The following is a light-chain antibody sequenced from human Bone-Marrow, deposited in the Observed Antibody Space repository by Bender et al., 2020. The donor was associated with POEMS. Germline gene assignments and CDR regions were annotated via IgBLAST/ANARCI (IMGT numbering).Light chain of an antibody. CDR1: SSDVGAYNH. CDR2: DVT. Sequence: QSALTQPASVSGSPGQSVTISCTGSSSDVGAYNHVSWYQQHPGKVPQLLIYDVTKRPSGVPDRFSGAKSGKTASLTISGLQAEDEADYYCCSYAGTYTFVLGGGTRVTVL. J-gene: IGLJ3*02. CDR3: CSYAGTYTFV. V-gene: IGLV2-11*01.